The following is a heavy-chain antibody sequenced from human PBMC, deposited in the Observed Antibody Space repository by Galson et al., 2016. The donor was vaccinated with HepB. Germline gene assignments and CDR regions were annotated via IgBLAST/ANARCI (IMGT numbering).Heavy chain of an antibody. CDR3: ARGNTRGITDWYFDL. V-gene: IGHV3-11*06. J-gene: IGHJ2*01. D-gene: IGHD6-13*01. CDR2: MSPSSGYS. Sequence: SLRLSCAASGFTFSDYYMAWIRQAPGKGLEWISHMSPSSGYSKYTDSVKGRFSISRDNANNSLYLHMNNLRDEDTAVYFCARGNTRGITDWYFDLWGRGTLITVSS. CDR1: GFTFSDYY.